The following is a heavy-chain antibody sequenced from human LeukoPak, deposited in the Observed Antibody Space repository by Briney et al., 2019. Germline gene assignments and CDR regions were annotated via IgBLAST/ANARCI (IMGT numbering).Heavy chain of an antibody. CDR2: ISYDGSNK. CDR3: ARVGFPNNDILTGSWAFDI. V-gene: IGHV3-30-3*01. J-gene: IGHJ3*02. CDR1: GFTFSSYA. Sequence: GGSLRLSCAASGFTFSSYAMHWVRQAPGKGLEWVAVISYDGSNKYYADSVKGRFTISRDNSKNTLYLQMNSLRAEDTAVYYCARVGFPNNDILTGSWAFDIWGQGTMVTVSS. D-gene: IGHD3-9*01.